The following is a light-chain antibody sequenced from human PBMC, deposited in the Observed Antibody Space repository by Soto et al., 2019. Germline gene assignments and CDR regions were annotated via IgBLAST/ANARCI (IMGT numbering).Light chain of an antibody. CDR1: QSISSTY. CDR3: QRYGGSPPYT. V-gene: IGKV3-20*01. Sequence: EIVLTQSPGTLSLSPGERATLSCRASQSISSTYLAWYQQKPGQAPRLLIYGASSRATGIPDRFSGSGSGTDFNLTISRLEPEDFAVYYCQRYGGSPPYTFGQGTKLEIK. J-gene: IGKJ2*01. CDR2: GAS.